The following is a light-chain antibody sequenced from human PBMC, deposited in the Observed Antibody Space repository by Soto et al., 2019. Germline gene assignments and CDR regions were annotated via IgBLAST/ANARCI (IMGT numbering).Light chain of an antibody. CDR1: SSDVGAYDY. CDR2: EVS. Sequence: QSALTQPPSASGSPGQSVTISCTGTSSDVGAYDYVSWYQQHPGKAPKLMIYEVSQRPSGVPDRFSGSKSGNTASLTISGLQAEDEADYYCSSYAGTKTLVFGGGTKLTVL. J-gene: IGLJ2*01. CDR3: SSYAGTKTLV. V-gene: IGLV2-8*01.